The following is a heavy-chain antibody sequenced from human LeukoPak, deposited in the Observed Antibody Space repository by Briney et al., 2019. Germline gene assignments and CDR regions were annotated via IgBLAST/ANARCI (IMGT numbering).Heavy chain of an antibody. CDR2: ISYDGSNK. CDR3: ARYSSGHFDY. D-gene: IGHD6-19*01. CDR1: GFTFSSYA. V-gene: IGHV3-30-3*01. J-gene: IGHJ4*02. Sequence: GRSLRLSCAASGFTFSSYAMHWVRQAPGKGLEWVAVISYDGSNKYYADSVKGRFTISRDNPKNTLYLQMNSLRAEDTAVYYCARYSSGHFDYWGQGTLVTVSS.